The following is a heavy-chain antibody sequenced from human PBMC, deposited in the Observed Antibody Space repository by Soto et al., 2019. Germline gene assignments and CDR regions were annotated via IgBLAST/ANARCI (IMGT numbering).Heavy chain of an antibody. V-gene: IGHV1-69*13. CDR1: GGTFSSYA. CDR2: IIPIFGTA. J-gene: IGHJ5*02. CDR3: ARVLAYCGGDCSNAFDP. Sequence: ASVKVSCKASGGTFSSYAISWVRQAPGQGLGWMGGIIPIFGTANYAQKFQGRVTITADESTSTAYMELSSLRSEDTAVYYCARVLAYCGGDCSNAFDPWGQGTLVTVSS. D-gene: IGHD2-21*02.